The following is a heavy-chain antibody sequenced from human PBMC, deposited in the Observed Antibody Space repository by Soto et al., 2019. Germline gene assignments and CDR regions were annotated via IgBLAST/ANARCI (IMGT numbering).Heavy chain of an antibody. CDR3: ARYPLEEYCSGGSCYQAGFDY. CDR2: IYYSGST. V-gene: IGHV4-59*01. D-gene: IGHD2-15*01. CDR1: GGSISSYY. J-gene: IGHJ4*02. Sequence: PSETLSLTCTVSGGSISSYYWSWIRQPPGKGLEWIGYIYYSGSTNYNPSLKSRVTISVDTSKNQFSLKLSSVTAADTAVYYCARYPLEEYCSGGSCYQAGFDYWGQGTLVTVSS.